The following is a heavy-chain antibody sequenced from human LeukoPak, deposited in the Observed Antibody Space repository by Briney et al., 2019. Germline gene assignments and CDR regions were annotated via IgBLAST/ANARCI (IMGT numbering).Heavy chain of an antibody. J-gene: IGHJ4*02. D-gene: IGHD3-3*01. CDR3: ARSGLITIFGVATA. Sequence: ASVKVSCKASGYTFTGYYMHWVRQAPGQGLEWMGWINPNSGGTNYARKFQGRVTMTRDTSISTAYMELSRLRSDDTAVYYCARSGLITIFGVATAWGQGTLVTVSS. V-gene: IGHV1-2*02. CDR2: INPNSGGT. CDR1: GYTFTGYY.